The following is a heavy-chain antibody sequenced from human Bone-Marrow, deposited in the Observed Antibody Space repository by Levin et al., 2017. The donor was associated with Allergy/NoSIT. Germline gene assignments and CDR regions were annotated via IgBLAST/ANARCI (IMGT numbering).Heavy chain of an antibody. CDR2: IYYTGSP. V-gene: IGHV4-31*03. CDR3: ARVNTMIRGVKKGRWFDP. CDR1: GGPISSDAYY. J-gene: IGHJ5*02. D-gene: IGHD3-10*01. Sequence: SETLSLTCTVSGGPISSDAYYWTWIRQRPGKGLEWVGYIYYTGSPYYNPSLKSRLTISLDTSKNQFSLKLNSVTAADTAVYYCARVNTMIRGVKKGRWFDPWGQGTLVTVSS.